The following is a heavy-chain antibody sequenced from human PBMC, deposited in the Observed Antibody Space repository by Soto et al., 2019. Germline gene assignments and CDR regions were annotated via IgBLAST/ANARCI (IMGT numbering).Heavy chain of an antibody. J-gene: IGHJ5*02. D-gene: IGHD2-2*02. CDR2: INPSGGST. CDR3: ARELCSSTSCYINWFDP. Sequence: ASVKVSCKASGYTFTSYYMHWVRQAPGQGLEWMGIINPSGGSTSYAQKFQGRVTMTRDTSTSTVYMELSSLRSEDTAVYYCARELCSSTSCYINWFDPWGQGTLVTVS. CDR1: GYTFTSYY. V-gene: IGHV1-46*01.